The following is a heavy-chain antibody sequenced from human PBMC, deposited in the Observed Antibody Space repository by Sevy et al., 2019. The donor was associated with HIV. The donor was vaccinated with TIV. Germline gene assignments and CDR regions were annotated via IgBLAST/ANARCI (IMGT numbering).Heavy chain of an antibody. CDR2: IWYDGSSK. V-gene: IGHV3-33*01. Sequence: GGSLRLSCVASQFNFDTYAIHWVRQAPGKGLEWVAMIWYDGSSKDYAESGKGRFAISRDNSQNTAFLQMNSLRAEDTGVYYCATNMVHAGAYDSYFNFWGQGSLVTVSS. CDR1: QFNFDTYA. CDR3: ATNMVHAGAYDSYFNF. J-gene: IGHJ4*02. D-gene: IGHD3-10*01.